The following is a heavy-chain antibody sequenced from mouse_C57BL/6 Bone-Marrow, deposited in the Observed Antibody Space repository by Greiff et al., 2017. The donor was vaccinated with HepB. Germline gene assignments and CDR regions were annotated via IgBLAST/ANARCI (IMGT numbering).Heavy chain of an antibody. CDR2: IYPGGGYT. CDR3: ARGPSTSNYFDY. Sequence: VQGVESGAELVRPGTSVKMSCKASGYTFTNYWIGWAKQRPGHGLEWIGDIYPGGGYTNYNEKFKGKATLTADKSSSTAYMQFSSLTSEDSAIYYCARGPSTSNYFDYWGQGTTLTVSS. J-gene: IGHJ2*01. D-gene: IGHD2-1*01. CDR1: GYTFTNYW. V-gene: IGHV1-63*01.